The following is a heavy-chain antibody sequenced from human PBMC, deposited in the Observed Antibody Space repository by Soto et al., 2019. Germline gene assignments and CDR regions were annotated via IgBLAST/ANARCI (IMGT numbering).Heavy chain of an antibody. CDR2: IIWNSGAV. Sequence: EVQLAESGGGLVQPGRSLRLSCAASGFAFDAYAMHWFRQAPGKGLEWVSGIIWNSGAVEYADSVKGRFAISRDNASNSLSLQMNSLRIEDSALYYCAAALFNLRNNYYYYNMDVWGRGTTVTVSS. J-gene: IGHJ6*03. CDR3: AAALFNLRNNYYYYNMDV. CDR1: GFAFDAYA. V-gene: IGHV3-9*01.